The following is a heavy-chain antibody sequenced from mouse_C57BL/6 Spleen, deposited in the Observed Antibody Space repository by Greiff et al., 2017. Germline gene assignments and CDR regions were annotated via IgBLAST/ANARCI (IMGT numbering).Heavy chain of an antibody. Sequence: EVKLMESGGGLVKPGGSLKLSCASSGFTFSSYTMSWVRQTPEKRLEWVATISGGGGNTYYPDSVKGRFTISRDNAKNTLYLQMSSLRSEDTALLYCATPLYGNYDCYFDDWGTGTTVTVSS. CDR2: ISGGGGNT. CDR1: GFTFSSYT. D-gene: IGHD2-1*01. V-gene: IGHV5-9*01. CDR3: ATPLYGNYDCYFDD. J-gene: IGHJ1*03.